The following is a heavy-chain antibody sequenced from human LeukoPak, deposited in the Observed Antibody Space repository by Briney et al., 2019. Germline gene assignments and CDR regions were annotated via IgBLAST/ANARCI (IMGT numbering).Heavy chain of an antibody. J-gene: IGHJ6*02. CDR2: ISSSSYI. CDR1: GFTFSSYS. CDR3: ARGGAPGIAAAGERYYYYGMDV. Sequence: GGSLRLSCAASGFTFSSYSMNWVRQAPGKGLEWVSSISSSSYIYYADSVKGRFTISRDNAKNSLYLQMNSLRAEDTAVYYCARGGAPGIAAAGERYYYYGMDVWGQGTTVTVSS. D-gene: IGHD6-13*01. V-gene: IGHV3-21*01.